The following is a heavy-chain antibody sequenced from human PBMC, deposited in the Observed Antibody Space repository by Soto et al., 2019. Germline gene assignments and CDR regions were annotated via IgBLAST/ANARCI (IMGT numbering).Heavy chain of an antibody. CDR3: ARETHPDVLLWFGELSRAFDI. D-gene: IGHD3-10*01. J-gene: IGHJ3*02. CDR1: GGSISSGDYY. CDR2: IYYSGST. V-gene: IGHV4-30-4*01. Sequence: PSETLSLTCTVSGGSISSGDYYWRSIRQHPGKGLEWIGYIYYSGSTYYNPSLKSRVTISVDTSKNQFSLKLSSVTAADTAVYYCARETHPDVLLWFGELSRAFDIWGQGTMVTVSS.